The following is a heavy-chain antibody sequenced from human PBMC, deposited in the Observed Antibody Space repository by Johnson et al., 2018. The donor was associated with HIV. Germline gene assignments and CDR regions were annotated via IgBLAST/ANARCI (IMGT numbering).Heavy chain of an antibody. CDR1: GFTFDDYD. CDR2: INWNGDNT. Sequence: VQLVESGGGVARPGGSLRLSCAASGFTFDDYDMNWVRQAPGKGLEWVSGINWNGDNTGYADSVKGRFTISRDNSKSTLYLQMNSLRAEDTAVYYCARVRSGRENVFDIWGQGTMVTVSS. D-gene: IGHD1-26*01. CDR3: ARVRSGRENVFDI. V-gene: IGHV3-20*04. J-gene: IGHJ3*02.